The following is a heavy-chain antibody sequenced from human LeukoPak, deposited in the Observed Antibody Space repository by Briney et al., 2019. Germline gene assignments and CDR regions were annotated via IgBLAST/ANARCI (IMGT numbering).Heavy chain of an antibody. CDR3: ARGSVDTAMVRSGYYFDY. J-gene: IGHJ4*02. CDR1: GGTFSSYA. Sequence: SVKVSFKASGGTFSSYAISWVRQAPGQGLEWMGGIIPIFGTANYAQKFQGRVTITTDESTSTAYMELSSLRSEDTAVYYCARGSVDTAMVRSGYYFDYWGQGTLVTVSS. D-gene: IGHD5-18*01. CDR2: IIPIFGTA. V-gene: IGHV1-69*05.